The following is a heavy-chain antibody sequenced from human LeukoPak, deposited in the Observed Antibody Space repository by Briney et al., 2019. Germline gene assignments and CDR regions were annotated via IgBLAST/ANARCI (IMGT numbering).Heavy chain of an antibody. Sequence: RASVKVSCKASGGTFSSYAISWVRQAPGQGLEWMGGIIPIFGTANYAQKFQGRVTITADESTSTAYMELSSLRSEDTAVYYCAAFWSLSYGMDVWGQGTTVTVSS. CDR3: AAFWSLSYGMDV. CDR1: GGTFSSYA. J-gene: IGHJ6*02. D-gene: IGHD3-3*01. V-gene: IGHV1-69*13. CDR2: IIPIFGTA.